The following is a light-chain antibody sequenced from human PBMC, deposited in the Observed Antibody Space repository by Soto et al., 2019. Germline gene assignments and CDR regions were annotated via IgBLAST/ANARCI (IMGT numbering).Light chain of an antibody. CDR2: LNSDGSH. V-gene: IGLV4-69*01. CDR1: SGHSSYA. J-gene: IGLJ2*01. CDR3: QTWGTGIVV. Sequence: QLVLTQSPPASASLGASVKLTCTLSSGHSSYAIAWHQQQPEEGPRYLMKLNSDGSHSKGDGIPDRFSGSSSGAERYLTISSLQSEDEADYYCQTWGTGIVVFGGGTKLTVL.